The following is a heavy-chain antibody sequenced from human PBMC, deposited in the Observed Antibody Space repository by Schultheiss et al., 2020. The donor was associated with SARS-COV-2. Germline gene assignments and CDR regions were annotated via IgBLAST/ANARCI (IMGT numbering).Heavy chain of an antibody. J-gene: IGHJ4*02. Sequence: GGSLRLSCAASGFTFSSYEMNWVRQAPGKGLEWIAYISRSGTTMLYADSVKGRFTISRDNAKNSLFLQMNSLRAEDTAVYYCARDIKFDYWGQGTLVTVSS. V-gene: IGHV3-48*03. CDR1: GFTFSSYE. CDR2: ISRSGTTM. CDR3: ARDIKFDY.